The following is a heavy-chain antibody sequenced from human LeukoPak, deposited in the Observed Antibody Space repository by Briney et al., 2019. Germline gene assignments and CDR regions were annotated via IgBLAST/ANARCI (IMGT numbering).Heavy chain of an antibody. CDR2: ISAYNGNT. Sequence: ASVKVFCKASGYTFTSYGISWVRQAPGQGLEWMGWISAYNGNTNYAQKLQGRVTMTTDTSTSTAYMELRSLRSDDTAVYYCAITGVDYYYYYMDVWGKGTPVTVSS. CDR1: GYTFTSYG. CDR3: AITGVDYYYYYMDV. J-gene: IGHJ6*03. V-gene: IGHV1-18*01. D-gene: IGHD7-27*01.